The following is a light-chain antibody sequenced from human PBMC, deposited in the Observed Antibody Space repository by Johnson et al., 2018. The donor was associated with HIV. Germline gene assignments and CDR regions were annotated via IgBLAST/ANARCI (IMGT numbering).Light chain of an antibody. Sequence: QSVLTQPPSVSAAPGQKVTISCSGSSSNIGNNYVSWYQQLPGTAPKLLIYDNNKRPSGIPDRFSGSKSGPSATLGITGLQTGDEADYYCGTWGVRLGVFVFASETKFTVL. CDR1: SSNIGNNY. CDR3: GTWGVRLGVFV. CDR2: DNN. J-gene: IGLJ1*01. V-gene: IGLV1-51*01.